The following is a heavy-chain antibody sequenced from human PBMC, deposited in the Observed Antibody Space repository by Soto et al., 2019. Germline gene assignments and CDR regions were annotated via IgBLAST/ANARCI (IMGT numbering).Heavy chain of an antibody. CDR2: ISVSSSGT. CDR1: GFNFGAYA. CDR3: AKERSENFWLYQYAMDV. V-gene: IGHV3-23*01. Sequence: TGGSLRLSCEASGFNFGAYAMSLVRQSPGKGLEWVSGISVSSSGTYYTDSVKGRFTISRDNSKNTVYLQMNSLRGEDTAVYYSAKERSENFWLYQYAMDVWYQGDXVTASS. J-gene: IGHJ6*02. D-gene: IGHD6-19*01.